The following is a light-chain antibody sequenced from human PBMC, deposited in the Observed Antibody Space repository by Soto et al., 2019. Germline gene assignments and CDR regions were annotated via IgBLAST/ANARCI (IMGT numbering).Light chain of an antibody. CDR2: GAS. CDR3: QQYGSSPAIT. Sequence: EIVLTQSPGTLSLSPGERATLSCRASQSVSSSYLAWYQQKPGQAPRLLIYGASSRATGIPDRFSGSGSGRDFNLTISRLEPVDFAVYYCQQYGSSPAITFGQGTRLEIK. V-gene: IGKV3-20*01. J-gene: IGKJ5*01. CDR1: QSVSSSY.